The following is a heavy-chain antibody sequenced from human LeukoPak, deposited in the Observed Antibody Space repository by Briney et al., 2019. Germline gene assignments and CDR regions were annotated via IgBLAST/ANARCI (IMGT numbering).Heavy chain of an antibody. Sequence: GASVKVSCKASGYTFTGYYMHWVRQATGQGLEWMGWMNPNSGNTGYAQKFQGRVTMTRNTSISTAYMELSSLRSEDTAVYYCASLLWFGEMEDWGQGTLVTVSS. V-gene: IGHV1-8*02. CDR1: GYTFTGYY. CDR2: MNPNSGNT. CDR3: ASLLWFGEMED. J-gene: IGHJ4*02. D-gene: IGHD3-10*01.